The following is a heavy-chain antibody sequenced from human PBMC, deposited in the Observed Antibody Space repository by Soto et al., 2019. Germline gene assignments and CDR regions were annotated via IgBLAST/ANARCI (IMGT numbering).Heavy chain of an antibody. CDR1: GFAFSTNG. Sequence: QVQLVESGGGVVQPGTSLRLSCAASGFAFSTNGMHWVRQAPGKGLEWVALIRNDGKTKSYAESVKGRFTISRDNSKNTLYLQMDSLRGGDTAVYYCARNPSTGDIAATGDWGQGTLVTVSS. CDR3: ARNPSTGDIAATGD. CDR2: IRNDGKTK. V-gene: IGHV3-33*01. D-gene: IGHD5-12*01. J-gene: IGHJ4*02.